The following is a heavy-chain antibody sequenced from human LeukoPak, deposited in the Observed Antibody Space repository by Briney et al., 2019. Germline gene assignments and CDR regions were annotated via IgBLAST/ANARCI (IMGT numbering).Heavy chain of an antibody. CDR3: ASVGYYDSRGYSIDY. CDR1: GYTFTAYY. CDR2: INPNSGGT. J-gene: IGHJ4*02. V-gene: IGHV1-2*02. Sequence: ASVKVSCKASGYTFTAYYMHSVRQAPGHEVEWMGWINPNSGGTNYAQKFQGRVTMTRDTSISTAYMELSRLRSDDTAVYYCASVGYYDSRGYSIDYWGQGALVTVSS. D-gene: IGHD3-22*01.